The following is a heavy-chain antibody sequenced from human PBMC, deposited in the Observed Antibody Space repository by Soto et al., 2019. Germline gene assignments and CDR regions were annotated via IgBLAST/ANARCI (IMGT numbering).Heavy chain of an antibody. Sequence: ASVKVSCKASGYTFTSYGISWVRQAPGQGLEWMGWISAYNGNTNYAQKLQGRVTMTTDTSTSTAYMELRSLRSDDTAVYYCARDGLWFGELLVGYYYYYMDVWGKGTTVTVSS. J-gene: IGHJ6*03. V-gene: IGHV1-18*01. D-gene: IGHD3-10*01. CDR1: GYTFTSYG. CDR2: ISAYNGNT. CDR3: ARDGLWFGELLVGYYYYYMDV.